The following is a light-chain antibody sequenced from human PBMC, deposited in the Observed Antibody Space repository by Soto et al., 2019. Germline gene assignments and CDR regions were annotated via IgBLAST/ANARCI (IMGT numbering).Light chain of an antibody. CDR3: NSYSSTNFYL. V-gene: IGLV2-14*01. Sequence: QSALAQPASVSGSPGQSITISCTGSYSDIAVFNYVSWYQQYPGRAPKLLIYQVTSRASGVSHRFSGSKSGNTASLTISGLQPEDEAEYYCNSYSSTNFYLFGTGTKLTVL. CDR1: YSDIAVFNY. CDR2: QVT. J-gene: IGLJ1*01.